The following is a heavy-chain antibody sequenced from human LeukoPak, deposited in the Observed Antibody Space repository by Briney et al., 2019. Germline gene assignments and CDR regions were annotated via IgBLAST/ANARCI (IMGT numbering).Heavy chain of an antibody. CDR2: ISWNSGSI. CDR3: AKDGYDSSGYYSHFDY. D-gene: IGHD3-22*01. CDR1: GSTFDDYA. Sequence: GGSLRLSCAASGSTFDDYAMHWVRQAPGKGLEWVSGISWNSGSIGYADSVKGRFTISRDNAKNSLYLQMNSLRAEDTALYYCAKDGYDSSGYYSHFDYWGQGTLVTVSS. J-gene: IGHJ4*02. V-gene: IGHV3-9*01.